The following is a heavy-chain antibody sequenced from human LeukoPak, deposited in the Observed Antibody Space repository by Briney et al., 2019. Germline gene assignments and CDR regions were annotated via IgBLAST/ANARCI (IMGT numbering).Heavy chain of an antibody. CDR1: GGSVSGYY. CDR3: ARRRKYYYGSGSYYPSWFDP. V-gene: IGHV4-34*01. J-gene: IGHJ5*02. Sequence: SETLSRNCAVYGGSVSGYYWSWIRQRPGKGLEWIGEINHSGSTNYNPYIKSRVTISVDTSKNQFSLKLSSVTAADTAVYYCARRRKYYYGSGSYYPSWFDPWGQGTLVTVSS. CDR2: INHSGST. D-gene: IGHD3-10*01.